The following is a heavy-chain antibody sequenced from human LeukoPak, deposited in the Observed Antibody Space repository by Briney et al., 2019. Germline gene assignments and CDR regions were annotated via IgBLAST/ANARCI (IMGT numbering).Heavy chain of an antibody. Sequence: GGSLRLSCAASGFTFSNAWMSWVRQAPGKGLEWVGRIKSKTDGETTDYAAPVKGRFTISRDDSKNTLYLQMNSLKTEDTAVYYCTTMSTYDFWSGFNGYYYIDVWGKGTTVTVSS. CDR3: TTMSTYDFWSGFNGYYYIDV. CDR2: IKSKTDGETT. D-gene: IGHD3-3*01. J-gene: IGHJ6*03. CDR1: GFTFSNAW. V-gene: IGHV3-15*01.